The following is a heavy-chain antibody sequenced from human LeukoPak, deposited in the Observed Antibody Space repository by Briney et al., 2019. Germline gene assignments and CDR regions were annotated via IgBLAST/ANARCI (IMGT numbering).Heavy chain of an antibody. V-gene: IGHV3-23*01. Sequence: GSLRLSCVASGFTFSNYAMSWVRQAPGKGLEWVSAISGSDDSTHYADSVKGRFTISRDNSKNSLFLQMNSLRAEDTALYYCAKRTTGGFWYFDLWGRGTLVTVSS. D-gene: IGHD4-11*01. J-gene: IGHJ2*01. CDR2: ISGSDDST. CDR3: AKRTTGGFWYFDL. CDR1: GFTFSNYA.